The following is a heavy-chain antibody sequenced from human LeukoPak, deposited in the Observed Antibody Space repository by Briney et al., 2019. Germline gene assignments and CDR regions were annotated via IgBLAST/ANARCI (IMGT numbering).Heavy chain of an antibody. CDR1: GGTFSSYA. D-gene: IGHD2-21*02. J-gene: IGHJ3*02. V-gene: IGHV1-69*05. CDR2: IIPIFGTA. Sequence: SVKVSCKASGGTFSSYAISWVRQAPGQGLEWMGGIIPIFGTANYAQKFQGRVTITTDESTSTAYMELSSLRSEDTAVYYCAGHIVVVTVLPGAFDIWGRGTMVTVSS. CDR3: AGHIVVVTVLPGAFDI.